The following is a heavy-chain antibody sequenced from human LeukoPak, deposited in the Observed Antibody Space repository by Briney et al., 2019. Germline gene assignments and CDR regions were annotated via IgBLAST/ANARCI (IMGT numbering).Heavy chain of an antibody. J-gene: IGHJ6*03. V-gene: IGHV4-59*01. Sequence: SETLSLTCTVSGGSISSYYWSWIRQPPGKGLEWIGEINYSGSTNYNPSLKSRVTISVDTSKNQFSLKLSSVTAAATAVYYCAGDQGEYCRGWYWRLYYYMDVCGKGTTVTISS. CDR3: AGDQGEYCRGWYWRLYYYMDV. CDR2: INYSGST. D-gene: IGHD6-19*01. CDR1: GGSISSYY.